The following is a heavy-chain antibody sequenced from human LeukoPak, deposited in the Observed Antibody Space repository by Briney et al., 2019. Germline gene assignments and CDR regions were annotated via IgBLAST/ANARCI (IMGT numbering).Heavy chain of an antibody. J-gene: IGHJ4*02. Sequence: ASVKVSCRASGYTFTGYYMHWVRQAPGQGLEWMGWINPNSGGTNYAQKFQGRVTMTRDTSISTAYMELSRLRSDDTAVHYCARGDIVVVVARYPDYWGQGTLVTVSS. V-gene: IGHV1-2*02. D-gene: IGHD2-15*01. CDR3: ARGDIVVVVARYPDY. CDR2: INPNSGGT. CDR1: GYTFTGYY.